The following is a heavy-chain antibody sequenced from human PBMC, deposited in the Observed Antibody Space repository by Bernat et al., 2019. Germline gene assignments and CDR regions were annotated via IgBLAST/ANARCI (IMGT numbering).Heavy chain of an antibody. CDR2: INPNSGGT. CDR1: GYTFTGYY. J-gene: IGHJ6*02. CDR3: ARDSPFYDPGHGLDV. D-gene: IGHD3-22*01. V-gene: IGHV1-2*04. Sequence: QVQLVQSGAEVKKPGASVKVSCKASGYTFTGYYMHWVRQAPGQGLEWMGWINPNSGGTNYTQKFRGWVTMTRDTSISTAYMELSRRRSDDTAVYYCARDSPFYDPGHGLDVWGQETTVTVSS.